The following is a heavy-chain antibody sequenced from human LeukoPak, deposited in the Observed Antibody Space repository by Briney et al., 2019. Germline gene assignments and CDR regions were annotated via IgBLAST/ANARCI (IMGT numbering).Heavy chain of an antibody. J-gene: IGHJ1*01. CDR2: IDYSGST. CDR1: GDSISSYF. CDR3: ARGSAMITFGGVIPEYFKH. Sequence: SETLSLTCTVSGDSISSYFWSWIRQPPGKGLEWIGYIDYSGSTNYNPSLKSRVTISVDTSKNQFSLKLSSVTAADTAVYYCARGSAMITFGGVIPEYFKHWGQGTLVTVSS. V-gene: IGHV4-59*01. D-gene: IGHD3-16*02.